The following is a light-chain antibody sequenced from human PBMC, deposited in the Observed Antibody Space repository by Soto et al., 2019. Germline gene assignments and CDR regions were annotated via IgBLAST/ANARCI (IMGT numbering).Light chain of an antibody. CDR1: QSIGDT. CDR2: GAS. CDR3: QQYDIWPWT. J-gene: IGKJ1*01. Sequence: EIVMTQSPATLSVSPGGRATLSCRASQSIGDTLAWYQQKPGQAPRLLIYGASSRVTGFPARFSGSGSGTDFTLTISSLQSDDFGVSYCQQYDIWPWTFGQGTKVDIK. V-gene: IGKV3-15*01.